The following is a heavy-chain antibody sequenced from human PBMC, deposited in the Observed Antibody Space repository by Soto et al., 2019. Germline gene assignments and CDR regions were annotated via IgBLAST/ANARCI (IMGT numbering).Heavy chain of an antibody. CDR1: GYTFTSYY. J-gene: IGHJ4*02. CDR3: ARDCGSMIVVAEICY. CDR2: INPSGGST. V-gene: IGHV1-46*01. Sequence: GASVKVSCKASGYTFTSYYMHWVRQAPGQGLEWMGIINPSGGSTSYAQKFQGRVTMTRDTSTSTVYMELSSLRSEDTAVYYCARDCGSMIVVAEICYWGQGTLVTVSS. D-gene: IGHD3-22*01.